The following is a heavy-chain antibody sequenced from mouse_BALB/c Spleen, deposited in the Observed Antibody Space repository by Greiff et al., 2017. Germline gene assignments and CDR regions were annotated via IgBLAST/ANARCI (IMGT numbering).Heavy chain of an antibody. CDR1: GFTFSNYW. J-gene: IGHJ3*01. V-gene: IGHV6-6*02. CDR3: TRMGSFAY. CDR2: IRLKSNNYAT. Sequence: DVQLVESGGGLVQPGGSMKLSCVASGFTFSNYWMNWVRQSPEKGLEWVAEIRLKSNNYATHYAESVKGRFTISRDDSKSSVYLQMNNLRAEDTGIYYCTRMGSFAYWGQGTLVTVSA.